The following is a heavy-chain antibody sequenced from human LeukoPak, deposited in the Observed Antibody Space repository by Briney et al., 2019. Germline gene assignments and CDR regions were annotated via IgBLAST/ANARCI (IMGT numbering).Heavy chain of an antibody. Sequence: GRSLRLSCAASGFTFSSYGMHWVRQAPGKGLEWVAVISYDGSNKYYADSVKGRFTISRGNSKNTLYLQMNSLRAEDTAVYYCARDSSGWYSFDYWGQGTLVTVSS. V-gene: IGHV3-30*03. CDR1: GFTFSSYG. D-gene: IGHD6-19*01. J-gene: IGHJ4*02. CDR2: ISYDGSNK. CDR3: ARDSSGWYSFDY.